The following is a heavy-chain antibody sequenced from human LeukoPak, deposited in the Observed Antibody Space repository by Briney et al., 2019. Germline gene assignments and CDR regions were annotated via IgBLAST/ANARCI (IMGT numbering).Heavy chain of an antibody. J-gene: IGHJ4*02. Sequence: GGSLRLSCAASGFTFSNYDVSWVRQAPGKGLEWVSSITSRGDATYYTDSVQGRFTISRDSSKNTLSLQMISLRAEDTAVYYCAKENSAYYYDHWGQGSLVTVSS. V-gene: IGHV3-23*01. D-gene: IGHD1-26*01. CDR3: AKENSAYYYDH. CDR1: GFTFSNYD. CDR2: ITSRGDAT.